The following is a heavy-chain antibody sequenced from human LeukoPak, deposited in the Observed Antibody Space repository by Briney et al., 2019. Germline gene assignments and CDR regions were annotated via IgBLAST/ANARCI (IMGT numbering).Heavy chain of an antibody. D-gene: IGHD6-19*01. V-gene: IGHV1-24*01. CDR2: FDPEDGET. J-gene: IGHJ4*02. Sequence: ASVKVSCKVSGYTLTELSIHWGRQAPGKGLEWMGTFDPEDGETVNVQKFQDRVTMTGDTSTDTAYMELTSLKSEDTAVYYCATGIAVIVGLDYWGQGTLVTVSS. CDR1: GYTLTELS. CDR3: ATGIAVIVGLDY.